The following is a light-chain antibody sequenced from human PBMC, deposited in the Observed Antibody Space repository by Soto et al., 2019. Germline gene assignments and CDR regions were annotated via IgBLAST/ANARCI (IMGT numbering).Light chain of an antibody. J-gene: IGKJ1*01. Sequence: DIVMTQSPLSLPVTPGKPAPISCRSRQGLLHSNGYNYLDWYLQKPGQCPXLLIYLGSNRASGVPDRFSGSGSGTDFTLKISRVDAEDAGVYYCMQRLQTPWTFGPGTKVDI. V-gene: IGKV2-28*01. CDR1: QGLLHSNGYNY. CDR3: MQRLQTPWT. CDR2: LGS.